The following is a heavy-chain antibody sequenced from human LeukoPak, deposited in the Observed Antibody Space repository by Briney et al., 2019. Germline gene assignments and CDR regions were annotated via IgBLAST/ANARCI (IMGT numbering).Heavy chain of an antibody. Sequence: GGSLRLSCAASGFTFSKYEMNWVRQAPGKGREWVSSIFRGGTVIYYADSVKGRFTITRDDDKNSLYLQMNSMRAEDTAVYYCARGGDYHSGSFYAFDVWGQGTMVTVSS. CDR2: IFRGGTVI. CDR1: GFTFSKYE. V-gene: IGHV3-48*03. D-gene: IGHD3-10*01. J-gene: IGHJ3*01. CDR3: ARGGDYHSGSFYAFDV.